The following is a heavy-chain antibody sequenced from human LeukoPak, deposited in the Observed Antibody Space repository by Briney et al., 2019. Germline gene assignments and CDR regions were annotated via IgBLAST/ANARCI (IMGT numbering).Heavy chain of an antibody. CDR1: GGSISSYY. V-gene: IGHV4-59*12. J-gene: IGHJ4*02. CDR3: AIGVGARRFDY. Sequence: SETLSLTCTVSGGSISSYYWSWIRQPPGKGLEWIGYIYYSGSTNYNPSLKSRVTISVDTSKNQFSLKLSSVTAADTAVYYCAIGVGARRFDYWGQGTLVTVSS. CDR2: IYYSGST. D-gene: IGHD1-26*01.